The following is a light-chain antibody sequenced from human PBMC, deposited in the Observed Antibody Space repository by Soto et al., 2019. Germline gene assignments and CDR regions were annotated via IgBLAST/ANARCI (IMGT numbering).Light chain of an antibody. CDR3: QQRINWPVT. CDR1: QSVSTY. J-gene: IGKJ1*01. Sequence: EIVLTQSPATLSLSPGERATLSCRASQSVSTYLAWYQQKPGQAPRLLIYDASSRATGIPARFSGSGSGTEFTLTISSLEPEDFAVYYCQQRINWPVTFGQGTRVEIK. V-gene: IGKV3-11*01. CDR2: DAS.